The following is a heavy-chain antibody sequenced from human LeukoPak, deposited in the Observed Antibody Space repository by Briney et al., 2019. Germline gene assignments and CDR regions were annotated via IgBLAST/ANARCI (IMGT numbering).Heavy chain of an antibody. CDR2: ISYDGSNK. CDR1: GFTFSSYA. V-gene: IGHV3-30-3*01. CDR3: ARDLDAFDI. Sequence: GESLRLSCAASGFTFSSYAMRWVRQAPGKGLEWVAVISYDGSNKYYADSVKGRFTISRDNSKNTLYLQMNSLRAEDTAVYYCARDLDAFDIWGQGTMVTVSS. J-gene: IGHJ3*02.